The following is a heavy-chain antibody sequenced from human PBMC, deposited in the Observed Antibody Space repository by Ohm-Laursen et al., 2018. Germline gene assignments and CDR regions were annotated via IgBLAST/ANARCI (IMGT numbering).Heavy chain of an antibody. CDR2: IAAAGDT. CDR3: AKGTTDVDY. Sequence: SLRLSCSASGFTFSNYDMHWVRQATGKGLEWVSAIAAAGDTYYPASVKGRFTISRDNSKNTLYLQMNSLRAEDTAVYYCAKGTTDVDYWGQGTLVTVSS. CDR1: GFTFSNYD. D-gene: IGHD1-1*01. J-gene: IGHJ4*02. V-gene: IGHV3-13*01.